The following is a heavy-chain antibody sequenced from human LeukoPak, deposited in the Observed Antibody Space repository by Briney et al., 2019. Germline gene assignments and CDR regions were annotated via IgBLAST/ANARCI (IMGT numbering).Heavy chain of an antibody. CDR2: IIPIFGTA. V-gene: IGHV1-69*13. Sequence: SVKVSCKASGGTFSSYAISWVRPAPGQGLEWMGGIIPIFGTANYAQKFQGRVTITADESTSTAYMELSSLRSEDTAVYYCARDPTRANYYDSSGYNDYWGQGTLVTVSS. D-gene: IGHD3-22*01. J-gene: IGHJ4*02. CDR3: ARDPTRANYYDSSGYNDY. CDR1: GGTFSSYA.